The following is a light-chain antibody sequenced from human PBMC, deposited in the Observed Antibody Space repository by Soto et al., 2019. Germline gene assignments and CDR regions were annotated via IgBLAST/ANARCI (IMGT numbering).Light chain of an antibody. Sequence: QSALTQPPSVSGAPGQGVTISCYGSLSNIGAGHDVNWYRQLPGGAPRVLIYGNNKRPSGVPDRISGSKSGASASLAITGLQAEDEATYYCQSNDTTLSAVVFGGGTKLTVL. CDR1: LSNIGAGHD. J-gene: IGLJ2*01. CDR2: GNN. V-gene: IGLV1-40*01. CDR3: QSNDTTLSAVV.